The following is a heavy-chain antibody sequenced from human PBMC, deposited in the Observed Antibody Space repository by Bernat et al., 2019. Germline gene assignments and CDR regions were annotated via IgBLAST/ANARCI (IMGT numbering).Heavy chain of an antibody. D-gene: IGHD3-10*01. CDR3: ARGKDGHYYFDY. CDR1: GFNVSNNY. V-gene: IGHV3-53*02. J-gene: IGHJ4*02. Sequence: EVQLVETGGGLIQPGGSLRLSCAASGFNVSNNYMNWVRQAPGKGLGWVSVIYRGGGTYYADSVKGRFTISRDKSKNTLFLQRTSLRAEDTAVYYCARGKDGHYYFDYWGQGTLVTVSS. CDR2: IYRGGGT.